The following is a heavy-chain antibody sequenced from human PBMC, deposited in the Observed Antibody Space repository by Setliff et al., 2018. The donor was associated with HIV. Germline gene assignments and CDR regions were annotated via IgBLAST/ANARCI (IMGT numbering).Heavy chain of an antibody. J-gene: IGHJ4*02. V-gene: IGHV4-39*01. D-gene: IGHD3-10*01. CDR1: GGSISSRSHY. Sequence: SETLSLTCAVSGGSISSRSHYWGWIRQPPGKGLEWIGSVSNSGSTYYNPSLKSRFTISVDVSKNQFSLKLSSVTAADTAVYYCARLAGESVATIGYWGQGTLVTVSS. CDR3: ARLAGESVATIGY. CDR2: VSNSGST.